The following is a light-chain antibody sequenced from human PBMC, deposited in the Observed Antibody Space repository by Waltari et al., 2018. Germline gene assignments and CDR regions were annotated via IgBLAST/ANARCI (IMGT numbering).Light chain of an antibody. J-gene: IGKJ3*01. V-gene: IGKV1-39*01. CDR1: QSISSY. CDR3: QQSYSTPFT. CDR2: AAS. Sequence: DIQMNQSQYSLSASVGDRVTITCRASQSISSYLNWYQQKPGKAPKLLIYAASSLQSGVPSRFSGSGSGTDFTLTISSLQPEDFATYYCQQSYSTPFTFGPGTKVDIK.